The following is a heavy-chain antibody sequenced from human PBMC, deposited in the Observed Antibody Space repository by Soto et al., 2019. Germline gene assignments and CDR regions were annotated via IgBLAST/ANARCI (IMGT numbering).Heavy chain of an antibody. Sequence: LSLTCTVSGGSISSGGYYWSWIRQHPGKGLEWIGYIYYSGSTYYNPSLKSRVTISVDTSKNQFSLKLSSVTAADTAVYYCARVGAYYDFWSGSIPPYFDYWGQGTLVTVSS. CDR2: IYYSGST. CDR3: ARVGAYYDFWSGSIPPYFDY. D-gene: IGHD3-3*01. J-gene: IGHJ4*02. CDR1: GGSISSGGYY. V-gene: IGHV4-31*03.